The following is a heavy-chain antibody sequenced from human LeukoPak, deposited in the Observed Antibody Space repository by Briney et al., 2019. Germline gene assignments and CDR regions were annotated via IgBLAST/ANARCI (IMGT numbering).Heavy chain of an antibody. CDR1: GFTVSSNY. CDR2: IYSGGST. D-gene: IGHD3-22*01. CDR3: AALKTDSSGFHQYYFDY. Sequence: GGSLRLSCAASGFTVSSNYMSWVRQAPGKGLEWVSVIYSGGSTYYADSVKGRFTISRHNSKNTLYLQVNSLRAEDTAVYYCAALKTDSSGFHQYYFDYWGQGTLVTVSS. V-gene: IGHV3-53*04. J-gene: IGHJ4*02.